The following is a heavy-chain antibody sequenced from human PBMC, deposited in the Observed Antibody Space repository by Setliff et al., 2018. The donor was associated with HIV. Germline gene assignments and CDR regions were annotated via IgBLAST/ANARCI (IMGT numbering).Heavy chain of an antibody. Sequence: GGSLRLSCAASGFTFNTYAMSWARRAPGKGLEWVSLISDSGGRTWYADSVKGRFTITRDNSENTLFLQVNSLRTEDTAVYYCAKGGQFTTSTTDPHYYYMDVWGKGTTVTVSS. CDR2: ISDSGGRT. V-gene: IGHV3-23*01. J-gene: IGHJ6*03. D-gene: IGHD2-2*01. CDR3: AKGGQFTTSTTDPHYYYMDV. CDR1: GFTFNTYA.